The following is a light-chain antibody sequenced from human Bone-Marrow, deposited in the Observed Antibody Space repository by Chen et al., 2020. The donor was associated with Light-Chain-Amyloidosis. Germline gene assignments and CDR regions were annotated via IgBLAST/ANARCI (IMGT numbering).Light chain of an antibody. CDR1: SNDVGGYNY. V-gene: IGLV2-14*03. Sequence: QSALTQPASVSGSPGQSITISCTGTSNDVGGYNYVSWYQQPPGKAPKLMIYDVSNAPSGVSNRFSGSKSGNTASLTISGLQAEDDADYYCSSYTSSDTLVFGGGTKVTVL. CDR2: DVS. CDR3: SSYTSSDTLV. J-gene: IGLJ3*02.